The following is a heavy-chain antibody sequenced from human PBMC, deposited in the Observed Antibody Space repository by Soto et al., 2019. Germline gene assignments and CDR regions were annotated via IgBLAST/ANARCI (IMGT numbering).Heavy chain of an antibody. CDR1: GFSLSNARMG. D-gene: IGHD1-26*01. CDR2: IFSNDEK. CDR3: ARLGRCVGARPLAH. J-gene: IGHJ1*01. V-gene: IGHV2-26*01. Sequence: QVTLKESGPVLVKHTETLTLTCTVSGFSLSNARMGVSWIRQPPGKALESLAHIFSNDEKSYRTSLKCRLTNSKHNSNSHVVLSIDITVPVDTVAYYCARLGRCVGARPLAHWGQGTLVTVSS.